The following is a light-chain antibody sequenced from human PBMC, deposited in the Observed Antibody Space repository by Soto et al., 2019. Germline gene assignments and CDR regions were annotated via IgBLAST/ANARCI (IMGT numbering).Light chain of an antibody. CDR3: HKFNSYPSF. CDR1: QGISSA. V-gene: IGKV1-13*02. J-gene: IGKJ3*01. Sequence: AIQLTQSPSSLSASVGDRVTITCRASQGISSALAWYQQKPGKAPTLLIYDASSLESGVPSRFSGSRSGTDFTLTISSLKTEDFTTYYCHKFNSYPSFFGTGTKVDIK. CDR2: DAS.